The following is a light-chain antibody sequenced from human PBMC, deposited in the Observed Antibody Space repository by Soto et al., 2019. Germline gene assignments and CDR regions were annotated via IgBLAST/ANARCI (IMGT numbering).Light chain of an antibody. J-gene: IGLJ1*01. CDR1: SSDVGAYNY. V-gene: IGLV2-14*01. CDR2: DVS. CDR3: SSYTSATTYV. Sequence: QSALTQPASVSGSPGQSITISCTGTSSDVGAYNYDSWYQQYPGEAPKVIIYDVSHRPAGVSNRFSGSKSGNTASLTISGRQTQDEADYYCSSYTSATTYVFGTGTK.